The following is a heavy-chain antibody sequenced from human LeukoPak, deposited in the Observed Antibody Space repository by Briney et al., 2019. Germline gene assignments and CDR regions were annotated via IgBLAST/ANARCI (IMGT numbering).Heavy chain of an antibody. CDR3: ARRGPSLDQ. Sequence: SEPLSLTCTVSGGSISGHYWSWIRQPPGKGLEWMGYINYSESTNYNPSIKSRVTISVDTSKNQYSRKLSAVTAADTAEYYWARRGPSLDQWGQGTLVTVSS. CDR1: GGSISGHY. V-gene: IGHV4-59*08. CDR2: INYSEST. J-gene: IGHJ4*02. D-gene: IGHD6-6*01.